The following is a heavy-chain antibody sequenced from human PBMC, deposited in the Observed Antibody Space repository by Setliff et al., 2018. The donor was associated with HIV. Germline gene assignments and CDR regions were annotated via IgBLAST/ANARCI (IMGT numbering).Heavy chain of an antibody. CDR3: ARDLIGYCSGGSCNTGLDWYFDL. V-gene: IGHV4-38-2*02. Sequence: PSETLSLTCTVSGHSITRGYYWGWIRQPPEKGLELIGSTYHSGTTYYNPSLKSRVTISADTSNNQVSLKLSSVTAADTAVYYCARDLIGYCSGGSCNTGLDWYFDLWGRGTLVTVSS. CDR1: GHSITRGYY. D-gene: IGHD2-15*01. CDR2: TYHSGTT. J-gene: IGHJ2*01.